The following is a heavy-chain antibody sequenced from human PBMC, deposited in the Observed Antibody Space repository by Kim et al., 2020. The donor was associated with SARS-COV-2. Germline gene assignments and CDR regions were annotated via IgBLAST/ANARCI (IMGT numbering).Heavy chain of an antibody. J-gene: IGHJ4*02. Sequence: ASVKVSCKASGYTFTGYYMHWVRQAPGQGLEWMGWIKPNSAATEYAQNFQGRVTMTRDTSINTVYMELNNLRSDDTAIYYCTRGTEEGSSNWPNEYWGQGTLVTVSS. D-gene: IGHD6-13*01. CDR1: GYTFTGYY. V-gene: IGHV1-2*02. CDR3: TRGTEEGSSNWPNEY. CDR2: IKPNSAAT.